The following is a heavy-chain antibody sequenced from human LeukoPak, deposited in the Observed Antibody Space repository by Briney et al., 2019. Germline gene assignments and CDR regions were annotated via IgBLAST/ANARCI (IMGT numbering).Heavy chain of an antibody. D-gene: IGHD5/OR15-5a*01. CDR2: MNPNSGNT. Sequence: ASVKVSCKASGYTFTSYDINWVRQATGQGLEWMGWMNPNSGNTGYAQKFQGRVTVTRDTSISTAYMELSSLRSEDTAVYYCARGLGIPGVYPDLRFWGQGTLVTVSS. V-gene: IGHV1-8*01. CDR1: GYTFTSYD. J-gene: IGHJ4*02. CDR3: ARGLGIPGVYPDLRF.